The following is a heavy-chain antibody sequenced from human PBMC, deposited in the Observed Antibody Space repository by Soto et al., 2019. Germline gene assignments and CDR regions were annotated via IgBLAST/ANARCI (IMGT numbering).Heavy chain of an antibody. V-gene: IGHV3-23*01. J-gene: IGHJ3*02. CDR2: ISGSGGST. CDR1: GFTFSSYA. CDR3: AKVPLSRYCSGGSCYRAFDN. Sequence: GGSLRLSCAASGFTFSSYAMSWVRQAPGKGLEWVSAISGSGGSTYYADSVKGRFTISRDNSKNTLYLQMNSLRAEDTAVYYCAKVPLSRYCSGGSCYRAFDNWGQGTMVTVSS. D-gene: IGHD2-15*01.